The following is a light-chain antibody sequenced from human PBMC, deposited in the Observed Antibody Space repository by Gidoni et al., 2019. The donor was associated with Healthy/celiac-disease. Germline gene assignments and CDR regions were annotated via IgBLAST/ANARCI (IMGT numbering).Light chain of an antibody. CDR2: GAS. Sequence: EIVFTQSPGTLSLSPGERATLSCRASQSVSSSYLAWYQQKPGQAPRLLIYGASSRATGIPERFSGSGSGTDFTLTISRLEPEDFAVYYCQQYGSSRTFGQGNKVEIK. CDR3: QQYGSSRT. CDR1: QSVSSSY. V-gene: IGKV3-20*01. J-gene: IGKJ1*01.